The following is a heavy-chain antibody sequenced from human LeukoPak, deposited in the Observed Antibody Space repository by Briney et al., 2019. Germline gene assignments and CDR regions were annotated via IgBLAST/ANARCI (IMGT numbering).Heavy chain of an antibody. CDR2: IYYSGST. CDR1: GGSISSYY. Sequence: PSETLSLTCTVSGGSISSYYWSWIRQPPGKGLEWIGYIYYSGSTNYNPSLKSRVTLSVDTSKNQFSLKLSSVTAADTAVYYCARRSDTAYIDYWGQGTLVTVSS. V-gene: IGHV4-59*08. J-gene: IGHJ4*02. D-gene: IGHD5-18*01. CDR3: ARRSDTAYIDY.